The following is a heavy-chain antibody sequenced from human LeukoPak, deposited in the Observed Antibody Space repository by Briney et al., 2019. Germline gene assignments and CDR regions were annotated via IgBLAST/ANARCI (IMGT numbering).Heavy chain of an antibody. CDR2: ISYDGTNK. CDR1: GFTFSGYG. Sequence: PGGSLRLSCAASGFTFSGYGMHWVRQAPGKGLEWVAAISYDGTNKYYADSVKGRFAISRDNSNNTLFLHMNGLRTEDTAVYYCAKDHLPTVTIFGEVEVPWFDPWGQGTLVTVSS. CDR3: AKDHLPTVTIFGEVEVPWFDP. D-gene: IGHD3-3*01. J-gene: IGHJ5*02. V-gene: IGHV3-30*18.